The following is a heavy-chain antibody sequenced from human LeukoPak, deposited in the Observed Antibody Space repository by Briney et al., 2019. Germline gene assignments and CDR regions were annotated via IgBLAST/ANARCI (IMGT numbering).Heavy chain of an antibody. V-gene: IGHV3-23*01. D-gene: IGHD3-16*01. CDR2: ISGNGAST. Sequence: GGSLRLSCAASGFTFSSFAMTWVRQAPGKGLEWVSGISGNGASTYYADSVKGRFTISRDNSKNTLYLQIKSLRAEDTAVYYCAKGAYEYVWGSYCDSWGQGTLVTVSS. CDR1: GFTFSSFA. CDR3: AKGAYEYVWGSYCDS. J-gene: IGHJ5*01.